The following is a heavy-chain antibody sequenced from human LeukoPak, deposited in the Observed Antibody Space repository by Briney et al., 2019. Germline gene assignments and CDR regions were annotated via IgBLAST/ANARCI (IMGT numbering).Heavy chain of an antibody. CDR3: ARDRRGSSWYVDY. CDR2: MNPNSGDT. D-gene: IGHD6-13*01. CDR1: GYTFTSYE. V-gene: IGHV1-8*01. Sequence: ASVKVSCKASGYTFTSYEINWVRQATGQGLEWMGWMNPNSGDTAFAQKFQGRITMTRDTSISTAYMELSRLRSDDTAVYYCARDRRGSSWYVDYWGQGTLVTVSS. J-gene: IGHJ4*02.